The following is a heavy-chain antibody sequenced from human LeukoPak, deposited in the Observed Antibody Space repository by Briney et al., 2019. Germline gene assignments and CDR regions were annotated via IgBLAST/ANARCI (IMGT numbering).Heavy chain of an antibody. J-gene: IGHJ4*02. CDR3: AGSGYSGYNLNY. Sequence: SETLSLTCAVYGGSFSGYYWSWIRQPPGKGLEWIGEINHSGSTDYNPSLKSRVAISVDTSKNQFSLKLSSVTAPDTAVYYCAGSGYSGYNLNYWGQGTLVTVSS. D-gene: IGHD5-12*01. CDR1: GGSFSGYY. CDR2: INHSGST. V-gene: IGHV4-34*01.